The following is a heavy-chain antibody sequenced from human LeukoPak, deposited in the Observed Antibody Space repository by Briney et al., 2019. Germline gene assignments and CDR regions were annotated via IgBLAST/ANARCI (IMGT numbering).Heavy chain of an antibody. CDR3: TTRSGDFWSGFVN. V-gene: IGHV1-2*02. J-gene: IGHJ4*02. CDR1: GYTFTGYY. D-gene: IGHD3-3*01. Sequence: ASVKVSCKASGYTFTGYYMHWVRQAPGQGLEWMGWINPNSGGTNYAQNFQGRVTMTEDTSTQTAYMELSGLTSDDTAVYYCTTRSGDFWSGFVNWGQGTLVTVSS. CDR2: INPNSGGT.